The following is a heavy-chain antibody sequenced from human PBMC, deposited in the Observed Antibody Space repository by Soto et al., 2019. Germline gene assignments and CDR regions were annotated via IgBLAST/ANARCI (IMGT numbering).Heavy chain of an antibody. CDR3: ARHVITPGSAQGLIDY. CDR2: IYPGDSDT. J-gene: IGHJ4*02. V-gene: IGHV5-51*01. CDR1: GYSFTSYW. D-gene: IGHD3-10*01. Sequence: GESLKISCKGSGYSFTSYWIGWVRQMPGKGLEWMGIIYPGDSDTRYSPSFQGQVTISADKSISTAYLQWSSLKASDTAMYYCARHVITPGSAQGLIDYWGQGTLVTVSS.